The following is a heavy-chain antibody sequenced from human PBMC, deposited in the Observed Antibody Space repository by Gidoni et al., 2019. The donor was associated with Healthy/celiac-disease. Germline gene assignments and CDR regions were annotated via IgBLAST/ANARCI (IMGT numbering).Heavy chain of an antibody. CDR3: ARSKRRSWFDP. J-gene: IGHJ5*02. CDR2: INHSGST. V-gene: IGHV4-34*01. CDR1: GGSFSGYY. D-gene: IGHD4-4*01. Sequence: QVQLQQWGAGLLKPSETLSLTCAVYGGSFSGYYWSWIRQPPGKGLEWIGEINHSGSTNYNPSLKSRVTISVDTSKNQFSLKLSSVTAADTAVYYCARSKRRSWFDPWGQGTLVTVSS.